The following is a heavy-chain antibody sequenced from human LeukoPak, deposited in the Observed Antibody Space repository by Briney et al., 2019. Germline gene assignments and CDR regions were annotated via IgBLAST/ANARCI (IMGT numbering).Heavy chain of an antibody. V-gene: IGHV4-59*08. Sequence: SHTQSLTCTVSGGSISSYDWSWIRQPPGKGLEWIGYIYYSGSTNYNPSLKSRVTISVDTSKNQFSLKLSSVTAADTAVYYCARRRNWGHYFDYWGQGTLVTVSS. J-gene: IGHJ4*02. CDR2: IYYSGST. CDR3: ARRRNWGHYFDY. CDR1: GGSISSYD. D-gene: IGHD7-27*01.